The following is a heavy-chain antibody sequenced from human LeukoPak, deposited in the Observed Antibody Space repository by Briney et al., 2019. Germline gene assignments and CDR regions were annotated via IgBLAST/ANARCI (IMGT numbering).Heavy chain of an antibody. CDR1: GGSISSSSYY. Sequence: PSETLSLTCTVSGGSISSSSYYWGWIRQPPGKGLEWIGSIYYSGSTYYNPSLKSRVTISVDTSKNQFSLKLSSVTAADTAVYYCARVGGRLRDWGWYFDLWGRGTLVTVSS. V-gene: IGHV4-39*07. CDR2: IYYSGST. CDR3: ARVGGRLRDWGWYFDL. D-gene: IGHD5-12*01. J-gene: IGHJ2*01.